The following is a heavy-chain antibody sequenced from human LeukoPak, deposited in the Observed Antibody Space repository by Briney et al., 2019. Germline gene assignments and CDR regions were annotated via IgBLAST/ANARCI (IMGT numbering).Heavy chain of an antibody. Sequence: SETLSLTCAVYGGSFSGYYWSWIRQPPGKGLEWIGEINHSGSTNYNPSLKSRVTISVDTSKNQFSQKLSSVTAADTAVYYCAISSGYSHGYGIGYWGQGTLVTVSS. CDR1: GGSFSGYY. CDR3: AISSGYSHGYGIGY. D-gene: IGHD5-18*01. J-gene: IGHJ4*02. V-gene: IGHV4-34*01. CDR2: INHSGST.